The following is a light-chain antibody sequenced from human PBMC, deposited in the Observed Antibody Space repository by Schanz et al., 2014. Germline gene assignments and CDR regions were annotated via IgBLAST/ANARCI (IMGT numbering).Light chain of an antibody. Sequence: EVVLTQSPATLSLSPGERATLSCRASQTISNNLAWYQQRFGQPPRLLMYGAYSRASGIASRFSGSGSGTEFTLTITSLQSEDFAVYLCQQHDAWPFTFGGGTKVEL. CDR1: QTISNN. CDR3: QQHDAWPFT. J-gene: IGKJ4*01. CDR2: GAY. V-gene: IGKV3-15*01.